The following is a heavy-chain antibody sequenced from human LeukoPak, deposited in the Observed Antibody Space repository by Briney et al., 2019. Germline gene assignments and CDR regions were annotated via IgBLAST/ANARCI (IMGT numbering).Heavy chain of an antibody. CDR2: INPNSGGT. D-gene: IGHD4-23*01. CDR1: GYTFTGYY. Sequence: GALVKVSCKASGYTFTGYYMHWVRQAPGQGLEWMGWINPNSGGTNYAQKFQGRVTMTRDTSISTAYMELSRLRSDDTAVYYCARRGGGGNYVLGYMDVWGKGTTVTVSS. V-gene: IGHV1-2*02. CDR3: ARRGGGGNYVLGYMDV. J-gene: IGHJ6*03.